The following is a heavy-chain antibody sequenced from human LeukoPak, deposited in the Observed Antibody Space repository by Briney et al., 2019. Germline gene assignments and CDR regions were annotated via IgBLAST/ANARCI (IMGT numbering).Heavy chain of an antibody. Sequence: ASVKVSCKASGYTFTGYYMHWVRQAPGQGPEWMGWINPNSGGTNYAQKFQGRVTMTRDTSISTAYMELSRLRSDDTAVYYCASFYYDSSGYYSWTDYWGQGTLVTVSS. CDR1: GYTFTGYY. D-gene: IGHD3-22*01. CDR2: INPNSGGT. V-gene: IGHV1-2*02. CDR3: ASFYYDSSGYYSWTDY. J-gene: IGHJ4*02.